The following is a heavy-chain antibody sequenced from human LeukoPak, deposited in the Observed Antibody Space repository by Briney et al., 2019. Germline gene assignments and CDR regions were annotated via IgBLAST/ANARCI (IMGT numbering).Heavy chain of an antibody. J-gene: IGHJ3*02. Sequence: SETLSLTCTVSGGSISSYYWSWIRQPPGKGLEWIGYIYHSGSTNYNPSLKSRVTISVDTSKNQFSLKLSSVTAADTAVYYCARSLSSGYLPDAFDIWGQGTMVTVSS. CDR1: GGSISSYY. V-gene: IGHV4-59*08. CDR2: IYHSGST. D-gene: IGHD3-22*01. CDR3: ARSLSSGYLPDAFDI.